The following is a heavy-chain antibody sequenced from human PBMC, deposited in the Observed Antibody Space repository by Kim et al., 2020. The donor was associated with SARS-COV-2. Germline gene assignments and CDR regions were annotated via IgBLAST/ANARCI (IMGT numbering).Heavy chain of an antibody. CDR1: GQTFTSYA. J-gene: IGHJ3*01. CDR3: ARSGSYPEGNAFDL. D-gene: IGHD1-26*01. Sequence: ASVKVSCKAFGQTFTSYAIHWVRQAPGQRLEWMGWINAAIGNTMYSEIFQDRITITRDTVASTAYVELSGLRPEDTAMYFCARSGSYPEGNAFDLWGQGTLVTVSS. V-gene: IGHV1-3*01. CDR2: INAAIGNT.